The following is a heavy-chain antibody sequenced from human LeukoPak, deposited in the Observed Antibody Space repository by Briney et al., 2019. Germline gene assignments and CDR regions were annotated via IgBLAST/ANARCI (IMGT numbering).Heavy chain of an antibody. CDR1: GFTVNSIY. Sequence: GESLRLSCAASGFTVNSIYLSWVRQAPGKGLEWVSVIYSGGNTYYADSVKGRFTISRDNSKNTLYLQMNSLRAEDTAVYYCARDASSSWYYFDYWGRGTLVTVSS. CDR3: ARDASSSWYYFDY. D-gene: IGHD6-13*01. J-gene: IGHJ4*02. V-gene: IGHV3-66*01. CDR2: IYSGGNT.